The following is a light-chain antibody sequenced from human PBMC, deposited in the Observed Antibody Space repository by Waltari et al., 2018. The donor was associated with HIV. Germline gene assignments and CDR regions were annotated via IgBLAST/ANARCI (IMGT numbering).Light chain of an antibody. CDR3: GTWDTSLSAVV. CDR2: ENN. Sequence: QSVLTQPPSVSAAPGQKVTISCSGSSPNLGTDYVSWYQQLQGTAPKLLIYENNKRPSGIPDRFSGSKSGTSATLGITGLQTGDEADYYCGTWDTSLSAVVFGGGTKLTVL. CDR1: SPNLGTDY. V-gene: IGLV1-51*02. J-gene: IGLJ2*01.